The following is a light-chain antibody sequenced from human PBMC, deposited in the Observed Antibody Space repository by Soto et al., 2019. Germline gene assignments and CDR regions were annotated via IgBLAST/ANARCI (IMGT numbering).Light chain of an antibody. J-gene: IGKJ2*01. Sequence: EIVLTQSPATLSLSPGERATLSCRASQSVSSYFASYQQKPGQAPRLLIYDAANRATGSLAKFSSSGAGANFTLTIISIVHDDFSVEYYQQRSSWPPYTFGQGTKLEIK. CDR2: DAA. CDR3: QQRSSWPPYT. CDR1: QSVSSY. V-gene: IGKV3-11*01.